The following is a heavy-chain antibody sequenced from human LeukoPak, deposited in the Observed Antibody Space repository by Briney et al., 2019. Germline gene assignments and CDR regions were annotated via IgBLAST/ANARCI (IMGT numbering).Heavy chain of an antibody. CDR2: ISYSGSR. D-gene: IGHD3-3*01. Sequence: SETLSLTRTVSGGSISSYYWSWIRQPPGKGLEWIGSISYSGSRYYNPSLKSRVTISVDTSKNQFSLKLSSMTAADTAVYYCARHRFWSGYYYFDYWGQGTLVTVSS. CDR3: ARHRFWSGYYYFDY. J-gene: IGHJ4*02. V-gene: IGHV4-59*04. CDR1: GGSISSYY.